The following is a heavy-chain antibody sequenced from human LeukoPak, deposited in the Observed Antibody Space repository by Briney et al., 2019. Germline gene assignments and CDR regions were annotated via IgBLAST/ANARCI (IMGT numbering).Heavy chain of an antibody. J-gene: IGHJ5*02. CDR3: ARGYVGATEYWFDP. CDR1: GYTFTSYD. D-gene: IGHD1-26*01. V-gene: IGHV1-8*01. CDR2: MNPNSGNT. Sequence: GASVKVSCKASGYTFTSYDINWVRQATGQGLEWMGWMNPNSGNTGYAQKFQGRVTMPRNTSISTAYMELSSLRSEDTAVYYCARGYVGATEYWFDPWGQGTLVTVSS.